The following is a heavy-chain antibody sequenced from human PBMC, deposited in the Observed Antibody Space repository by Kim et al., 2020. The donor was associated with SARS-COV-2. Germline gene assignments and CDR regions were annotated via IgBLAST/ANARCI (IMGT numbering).Heavy chain of an antibody. CDR3: ARVRSSTSCYPCYYYYYMDV. CDR1: GFTFSSYD. Sequence: GGSLRLSCAASGFTFSSYDMHWVRQATGKGLEWVSTIGTAGDTYYPGSVKGRFTISRENAKNSLYLQMNSLRAGDTAVYYCARVRSSTSCYPCYYYYYMDVWGKGTTVTVSS. J-gene: IGHJ6*03. D-gene: IGHD2-2*01. V-gene: IGHV3-13*01. CDR2: IGTAGDT.